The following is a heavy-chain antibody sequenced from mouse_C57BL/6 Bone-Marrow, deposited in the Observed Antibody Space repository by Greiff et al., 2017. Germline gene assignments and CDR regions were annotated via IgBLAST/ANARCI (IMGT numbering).Heavy chain of an antibody. V-gene: IGHV1-59*01. CDR2: IDPSDSYT. D-gene: IGHD1-1*01. Sequence: VQLQQPGAELVRPGTSVKLSCKASGYTFTSYWMHWVKQRPGQGLEWIGVIDPSDSYTNYNQKFKGKATLTVDTSSSTAYMQLSSLTSEDSAVYYCARFPNYYGSSPFAYWGQGTLVTVSA. J-gene: IGHJ3*01. CDR1: GYTFTSYW. CDR3: ARFPNYYGSSPFAY.